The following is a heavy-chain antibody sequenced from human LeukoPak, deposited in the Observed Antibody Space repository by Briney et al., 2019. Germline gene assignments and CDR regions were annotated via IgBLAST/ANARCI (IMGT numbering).Heavy chain of an antibody. D-gene: IGHD3-22*01. J-gene: IGHJ4*02. Sequence: GASVKVSCKVSGYTLTELSMHWVRQAPGKGLEWMGGFDPEDGETIYAQKFQGRVTMTEDTSTDTAYMELSSLRSEDTAVYYCATEYYYDSSGPYYFDYWGQGTLVTVSS. V-gene: IGHV1-24*01. CDR2: FDPEDGET. CDR3: ATEYYYDSSGPYYFDY. CDR1: GYTLTELS.